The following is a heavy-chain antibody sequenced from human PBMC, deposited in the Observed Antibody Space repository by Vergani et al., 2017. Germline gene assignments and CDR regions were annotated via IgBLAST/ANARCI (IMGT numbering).Heavy chain of an antibody. Sequence: QLVESGGGWVPPGGSLRLSCVVSGFDFSSYIMNWVRQAPGKGLEWVSFVSTGTKSQSYAESVKGRFTISRDSAKNSLYLQMDSLRAEDTAVYYCAREYSSTSGRAFDFWGQGTKVTVSS. D-gene: IGHD2-2*01. CDR2: VSTGTKSQ. V-gene: IGHV3-48*01. CDR3: AREYSSTSGRAFDF. J-gene: IGHJ3*01. CDR1: GFDFSSYI.